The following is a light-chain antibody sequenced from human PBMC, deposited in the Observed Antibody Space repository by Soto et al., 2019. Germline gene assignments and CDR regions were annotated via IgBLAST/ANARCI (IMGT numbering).Light chain of an antibody. CDR1: QTISDY. CDR3: QQYNSYCRT. Sequence: IQITKARTCLSAAVGVRLSGSCRTSQTISDYLNWYQHKPGKAPKLLIYDASSLESGVPSRSSVSGSGTERTLNLCSLQPDDFPTYYCQQYNSYCRTFGQGTKVDI. CDR2: DAS. J-gene: IGKJ1*01. V-gene: IGKV1-5*01.